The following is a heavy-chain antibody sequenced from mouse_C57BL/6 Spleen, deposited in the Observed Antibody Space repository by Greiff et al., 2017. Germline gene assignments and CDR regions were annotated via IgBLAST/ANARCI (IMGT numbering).Heavy chain of an antibody. Sequence: QVQLQQPGPELVMPGASVKMSCKASGYTFTHYCMHWVQQRPGQGLEWLGDIDPSDGCTNYNQKFKGKSTLTVDKSSSTAYMQLSSLTSEDSAGYYCARENSSPLEGYCDVWGTGTTVTVSS. CDR2: IDPSDGCT. V-gene: IGHV1-69*01. D-gene: IGHD2-12*01. CDR3: ARENSSPLEGYCDV. CDR1: GYTFTHYC. J-gene: IGHJ1*03.